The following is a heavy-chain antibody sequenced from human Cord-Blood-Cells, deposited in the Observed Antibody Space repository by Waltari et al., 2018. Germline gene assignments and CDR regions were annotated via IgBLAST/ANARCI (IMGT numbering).Heavy chain of an antibody. CDR3: ARDREYCSGGSCYSYYYYMDV. V-gene: IGHV1-69*09. Sequence: QVQLVQSGAEVKKPGSSVKVSCKASGGTFSSYAISWVRQAPGQGLEWMGRIIPIRGIANYAQKFQGRVTITADKSTSTAYMELSSLRSEDTAVYYCARDREYCSGGSCYSYYYYMDVWGKGTTVTVSS. D-gene: IGHD2-15*01. CDR1: GGTFSSYA. CDR2: IIPIRGIA. J-gene: IGHJ6*03.